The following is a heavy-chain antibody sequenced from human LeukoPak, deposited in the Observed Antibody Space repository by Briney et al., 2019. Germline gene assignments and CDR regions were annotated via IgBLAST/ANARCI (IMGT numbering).Heavy chain of an antibody. V-gene: IGHV3-13*01. D-gene: IGHD1-7*01. CDR1: GFTFSSYD. CDR2: IGTAGDT. Sequence: GGSLRLSCVASGFTFSSYDMHWVRQATGKGLEWVSAIGTAGDTYYPGSVKGRFTISRENAKNSLYLQMNSLRAGDTAVYYCAREGGLRITGTTAHGMDVWGQGTTVTVSS. J-gene: IGHJ6*02. CDR3: AREGGLRITGTTAHGMDV.